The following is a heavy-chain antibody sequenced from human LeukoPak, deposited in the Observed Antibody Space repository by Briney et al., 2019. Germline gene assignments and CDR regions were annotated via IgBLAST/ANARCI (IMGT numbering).Heavy chain of an antibody. J-gene: IGHJ1*01. CDR3: AKEYTPSSPLGEFAS. CDR1: GFTLRSFA. CDR2: IRHDETNQ. V-gene: IGHV3-30*02. Sequence: GGSLRLSCVLSGFTLRSFAIHRVRQAPGKGLEWVALIRHDETNQYYADSVQGRFTISRDTSRNTVYLQMNNLRVEDTAVYYCAKEYTPSSPLGEFASWGKGTLVTVSS. D-gene: IGHD6-6*01.